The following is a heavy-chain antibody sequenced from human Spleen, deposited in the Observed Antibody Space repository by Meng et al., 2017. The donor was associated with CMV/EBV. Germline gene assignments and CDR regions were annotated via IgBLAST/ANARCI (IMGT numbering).Heavy chain of an antibody. D-gene: IGHD6-19*01. CDR1: GFTFSSYS. Sequence: EVQLVEFGGGLVKPGGSLRLSCAASGFTFSSYSMNWVRQAPGKGLEWVSSISGSGGSTYYADSVKGRFTISRDNSKNTLYLQMSSLRAEDTAVYYCARDLSSGWYCFDYWGQGTLVTVSS. V-gene: IGHV3-21*01. J-gene: IGHJ4*02. CDR2: ISGSGGST. CDR3: ARDLSSGWYCFDY.